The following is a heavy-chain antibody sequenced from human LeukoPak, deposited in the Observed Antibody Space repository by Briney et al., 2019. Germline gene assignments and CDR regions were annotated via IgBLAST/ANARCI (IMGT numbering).Heavy chain of an antibody. D-gene: IGHD1-26*01. V-gene: IGHV3-30*03. CDR2: ISYDGSNK. CDR1: GFTFSSYG. CDR3: ARGSAVGASYYFDY. Sequence: GGSLRLSCAASGFTFSSYGMHWVRQAPGKGLEWVAVISYDGSNKYYADSVKGRFTISRDNSKNTLYLQMNSLRAEDTAVYYCARGSAVGASYYFDYWGQGTLVTVSS. J-gene: IGHJ4*02.